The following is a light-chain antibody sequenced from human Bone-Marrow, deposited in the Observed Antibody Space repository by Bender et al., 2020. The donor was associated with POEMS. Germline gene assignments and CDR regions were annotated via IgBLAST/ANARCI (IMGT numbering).Light chain of an antibody. CDR3: AVWDDSLNGWV. J-gene: IGLJ3*02. CDR2: EVY. Sequence: QSALTQAASVSGSPGQSITISCTGASSDFGTYNLVSWYQQYPGKAPKLIIYEVYKRPSGVSTRFSGSRSGNTASLTISGLQSEDEADYYCAVWDDSLNGWVFGGGTKLTVL. CDR1: SSDFGTYNL. V-gene: IGLV2-14*02.